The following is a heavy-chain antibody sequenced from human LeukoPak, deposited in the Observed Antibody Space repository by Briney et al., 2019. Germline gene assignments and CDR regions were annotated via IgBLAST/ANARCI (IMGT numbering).Heavy chain of an antibody. J-gene: IGHJ4*02. V-gene: IGHV4-59*01. Sequence: SSETLSLTCTVSGGSISSYYWSWIRQPPGKGLEWIGYIYYSGSTNYNPSLKSRVTISVDTSKNQFSLKLSSVTAADTAVYYCARGHPSSGGDYWGQGTLVTVSS. CDR2: IYYSGST. CDR3: ARGHPSSGGDY. D-gene: IGHD6-19*01. CDR1: GGSISSYY.